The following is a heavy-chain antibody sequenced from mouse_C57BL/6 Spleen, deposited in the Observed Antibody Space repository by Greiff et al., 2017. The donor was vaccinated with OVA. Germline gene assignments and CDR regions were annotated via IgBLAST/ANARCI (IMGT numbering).Heavy chain of an antibody. V-gene: IGHV1-78*01. CDR2: IYPRDGST. CDR3: ARWYYGSSLYYYAMDD. J-gene: IGHJ4*01. D-gene: IGHD1-1*01. CDR1: GYTFTDHT. Sequence: VQLQQSDAELVKPGASVKISCKVSGYTFTDHTIHWMKQRPEQGLEWIGYIYPRDGSTKYNEQFKGKATLTADKSSSTAYMQLNSLTSEDSAVYFCARWYYGSSLYYYAMDDWGQGTSVTVSS.